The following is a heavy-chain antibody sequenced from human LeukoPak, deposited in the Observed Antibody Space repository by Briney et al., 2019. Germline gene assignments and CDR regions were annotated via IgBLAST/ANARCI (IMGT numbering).Heavy chain of an antibody. J-gene: IGHJ4*02. CDR2: INHSGST. CDR1: GGSFSGYY. V-gene: IGHV4-34*01. CDR3: ARGSGRYSGYARLWDSYFDY. D-gene: IGHD5-12*01. Sequence: PSETLSLTCAVYGGSFSGYYWNWIRQPPGKGLEWIGEINHSGSTNYNPSLKSRVTISVDKSKNQFSLKLSSVTAADTAVYYCARGSGRYSGYARLWDSYFDYWGQGTLVTASS.